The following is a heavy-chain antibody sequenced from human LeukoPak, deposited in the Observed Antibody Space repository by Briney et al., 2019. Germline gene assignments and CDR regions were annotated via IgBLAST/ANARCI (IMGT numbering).Heavy chain of an antibody. V-gene: IGHV3-7*05. D-gene: IGHD5-18*01. J-gene: IGHJ4*02. Sequence: PGGSLRLSCAASGFSFSINWMSWVRQAPGKGLEWVANIKQDGSEKYYVDSVKGRFTISRDNAKNSLYLQMNSLRAEDTAVYYCARRYSYGFGYYFDYWGQGTLVTVSS. CDR1: GFSFSINW. CDR3: ARRYSYGFGYYFDY. CDR2: IKQDGSEK.